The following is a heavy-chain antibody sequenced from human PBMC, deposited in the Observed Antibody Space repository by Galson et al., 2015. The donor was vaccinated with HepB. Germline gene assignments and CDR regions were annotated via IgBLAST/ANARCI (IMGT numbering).Heavy chain of an antibody. J-gene: IGHJ3*02. D-gene: IGHD3-22*01. Sequence: SLRLSCAASGFTFSSYAMHWVRQAPGKGLEWVAVISYDGSNKYYADSVKGRFTISRDNSKNTLYLQMNSLRAEDTAVYYCARGGYYDSSGYLLDAFDIWGQGTMVTVSS. CDR1: GFTFSSYA. CDR3: ARGGYYDSSGYLLDAFDI. CDR2: ISYDGSNK. V-gene: IGHV3-30*04.